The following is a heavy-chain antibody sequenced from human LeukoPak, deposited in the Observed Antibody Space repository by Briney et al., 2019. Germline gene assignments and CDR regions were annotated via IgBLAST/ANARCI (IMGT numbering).Heavy chain of an antibody. CDR1: GDSITSYY. CDR2: IYYNERT. J-gene: IGHJ4*02. V-gene: IGHV4-59*01. CDR3: ARSHLRLGESS. D-gene: IGHD3-16*02. Sequence: SETLSLTCAVSGDSITSYYWTWIRQPPGNGLEWIGHIYYNERTSYNPSLKSRVTVSADTSKNQFSLKLTSVTAADTAVYYCARSHLRLGESSWGQGTLVTVSS.